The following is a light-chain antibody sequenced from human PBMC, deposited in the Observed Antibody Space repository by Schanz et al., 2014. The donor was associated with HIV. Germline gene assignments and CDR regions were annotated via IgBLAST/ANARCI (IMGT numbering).Light chain of an antibody. Sequence: QSVLTQPPSVSGAPGQRVTISCTGSSSNIGSNTVNWYQQLPRTAPKLLIYGNNNRPSGVPDRFSGSKTGTSATLAITGLQTEDEADYYCGAWDSGRRAVVFGGGTKLTVL. CDR1: SSNIGSNT. CDR3: GAWDSGRRAVV. J-gene: IGLJ2*01. V-gene: IGLV1-51*02. CDR2: GNN.